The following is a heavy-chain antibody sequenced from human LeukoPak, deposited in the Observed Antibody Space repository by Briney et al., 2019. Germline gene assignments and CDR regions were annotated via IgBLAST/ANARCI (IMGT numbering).Heavy chain of an antibody. D-gene: IGHD1-26*01. CDR3: ARDFTGDSGSFLDY. J-gene: IGHJ4*02. CDR2: ISSSGDTI. CDR1: GFTFSSYE. V-gene: IGHV3-48*03. Sequence: GGSLRLSYAASGFTFSSYEMDWVRQAPGKGLEWVSYISSSGDTIYYAYSVKGRFTISRDNAKNSLYLQLNSLRADDTAVYYCARDFTGDSGSFLDYCGQGTLVIVSP.